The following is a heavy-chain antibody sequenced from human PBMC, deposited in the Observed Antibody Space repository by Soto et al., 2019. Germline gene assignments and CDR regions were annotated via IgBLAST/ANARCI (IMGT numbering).Heavy chain of an antibody. CDR1: GFTFSSYA. CDR2: ISGSGGST. Sequence: GGSLRLSCAASGFTFSSYAMSWVRQAPGKGLEWVSAISGSGGSTYYADSVKGRFTISRDNSKNTLYLQMNSLRAEDTAVYYCAKGFDPEDTAMVYHDAFDIWGQGTMVTVSS. D-gene: IGHD5-18*01. J-gene: IGHJ3*02. CDR3: AKGFDPEDTAMVYHDAFDI. V-gene: IGHV3-23*01.